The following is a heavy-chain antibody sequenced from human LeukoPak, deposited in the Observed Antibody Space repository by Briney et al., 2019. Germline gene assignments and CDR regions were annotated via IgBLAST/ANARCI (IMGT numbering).Heavy chain of an antibody. CDR3: ARGPYVWGSYRPNDAFDI. CDR2: ISSSSSTI. V-gene: IGHV3-48*01. D-gene: IGHD3-16*02. CDR1: GFTFSSYS. Sequence: GGSLRLSCAAPGFTFSSYSMNWVRQAPGKGLEWVSYISSSSSTIYYADSVKGRFTISRDNAKNSLYLQMNSLRAEDTAVYYCARGPYVWGSYRPNDAFDIWGQGTMVTVSS. J-gene: IGHJ3*02.